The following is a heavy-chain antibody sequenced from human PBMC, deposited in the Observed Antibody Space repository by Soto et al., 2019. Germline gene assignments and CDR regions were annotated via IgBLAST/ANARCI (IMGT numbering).Heavy chain of an antibody. Sequence: SVKVSCKASGGTFSNYAISWVRQAPGQGLEWMGGIIPIFGTANYAQKFQDRVTITADESTRTAYMELSSLRSEDTAVYYCARSLGGSSWYSALDYWGQGTLVTVSS. V-gene: IGHV1-69*13. CDR1: GGTFSNYA. CDR2: IIPIFGTA. J-gene: IGHJ4*02. CDR3: ARSLGGSSWYSALDY. D-gene: IGHD6-13*01.